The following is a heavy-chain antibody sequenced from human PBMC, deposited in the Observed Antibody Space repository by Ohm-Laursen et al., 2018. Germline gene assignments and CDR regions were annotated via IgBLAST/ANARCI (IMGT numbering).Heavy chain of an antibody. J-gene: IGHJ4*02. CDR2: ISYDGSNK. Sequence: SLRLSCAASGFTFSSYGMHWVRQAPGKGLEWVAVISYDGSNKYYADSVKGRFTISRDNSKNTLYLQMNSLRAEDTAVYYCARDLRFDSWGQGTLVTVSS. CDR1: GFTFSSYG. V-gene: IGHV3-30*03. CDR3: ARDLRFDS.